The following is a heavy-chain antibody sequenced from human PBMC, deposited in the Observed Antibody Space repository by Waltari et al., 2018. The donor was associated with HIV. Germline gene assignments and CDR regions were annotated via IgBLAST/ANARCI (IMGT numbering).Heavy chain of an antibody. D-gene: IGHD1-7*01. Sequence: QVQLHQWGTGLLKPSETLSLTCAVYSGSFHFYYWTWVRQRPGKGLEWIGEISHSGTTNYNPSLKSRVTISVDTSKNQFSLRLRSVTAKDSATYFCVRGNWNYGDYYYGMDGWGQGTIVTVSS. CDR1: SGSFHFYY. J-gene: IGHJ6*02. CDR2: ISHSGTT. V-gene: IGHV4-34*01. CDR3: VRGNWNYGDYYYGMDG.